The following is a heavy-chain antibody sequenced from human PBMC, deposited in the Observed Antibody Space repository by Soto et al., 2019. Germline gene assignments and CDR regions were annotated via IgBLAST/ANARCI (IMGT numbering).Heavy chain of an antibody. D-gene: IGHD2-2*02. CDR3: ARELPTAIRGGYYYSYGMDV. CDR2: LHSDGSTT. CDR1: GFIFSSYW. J-gene: IGHJ6*02. V-gene: IGHV3-74*01. Sequence: LRLSCAASGFIFSSYWMHWVRQAPGKGLVWVSRLHSDGSTTSYADSVKGRFTISRDNAKNTLYLQMNSLRAEDTAVYYCARELPTAIRGGYYYSYGMDVWGQGTTVTVSS.